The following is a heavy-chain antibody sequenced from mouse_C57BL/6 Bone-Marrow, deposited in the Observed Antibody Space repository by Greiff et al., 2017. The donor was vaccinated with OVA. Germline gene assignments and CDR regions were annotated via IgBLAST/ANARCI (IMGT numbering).Heavy chain of an antibody. V-gene: IGHV3-6*01. J-gene: IGHJ3*01. D-gene: IGHD2-4*01. CDR1: GYSITSGYY. CDR3: ARYDYDGWFAY. Sequence: EVKLQESGPGLVKPSQSLSLTCSVTGYSITSGYYWNWIRQFPGNKLEWMGYISYDGSNNYNPSLKNRISITRDTSKNQFFLKLNSATTEDTATYYCARYDYDGWFAYWGQGTLVTVSA. CDR2: ISYDGSN.